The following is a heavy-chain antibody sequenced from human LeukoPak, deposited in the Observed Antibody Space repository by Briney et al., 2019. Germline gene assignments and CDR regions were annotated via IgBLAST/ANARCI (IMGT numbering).Heavy chain of an antibody. D-gene: IGHD2-2*01. V-gene: IGHV4-59*01. CDR3: ARVWCSSTSCPDY. Sequence: SETLSLTCPVSGGSISSYYWSWIRQPPGKGLEWIGYIYYSGSTNYNPSLKSRVTISVDTSKNQFSLKLSSVTAADTAVYYCARVWCSSTSCPDYWGQGTLVTVSS. J-gene: IGHJ4*02. CDR1: GGSISSYY. CDR2: IYYSGST.